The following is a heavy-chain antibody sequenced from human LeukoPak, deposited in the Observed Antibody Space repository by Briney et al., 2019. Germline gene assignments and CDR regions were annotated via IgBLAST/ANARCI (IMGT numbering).Heavy chain of an antibody. Sequence: ASVKVSCKASGYAFTGYYMHWVRQAPGQGLEWMGRINPNSGGTNYAQKFQGRVTMTRDTSISTAYMELSRLRSDDTAVYYCARVPPYRYSYGPFDYWGQGTLVTVSS. V-gene: IGHV1-2*06. CDR2: INPNSGGT. D-gene: IGHD5-18*01. CDR3: ARVPPYRYSYGPFDY. J-gene: IGHJ4*02. CDR1: GYAFTGYY.